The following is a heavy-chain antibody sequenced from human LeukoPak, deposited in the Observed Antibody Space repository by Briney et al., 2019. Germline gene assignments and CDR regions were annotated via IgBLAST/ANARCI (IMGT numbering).Heavy chain of an antibody. Sequence: SVKVSCKASGGSFISYAITWVGQAPRQGLEWMGGINPVFHTPIYAQRLQDRVTFSTDESTRTAYMELSSLRSVDTPVYYCARGRTTVELDFWGQGTLVTVSS. CDR1: GGSFISYA. CDR2: INPVFHTP. CDR3: ARGRTTVELDF. V-gene: IGHV1-69*05. J-gene: IGHJ4*02. D-gene: IGHD4-11*01.